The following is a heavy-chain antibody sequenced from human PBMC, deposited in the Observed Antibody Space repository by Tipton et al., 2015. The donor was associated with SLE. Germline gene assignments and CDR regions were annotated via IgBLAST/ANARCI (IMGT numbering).Heavy chain of an antibody. J-gene: IGHJ4*02. D-gene: IGHD6-13*01. CDR3: AKGSAAGRPYYFDY. Sequence: SLRLSCAASEFTFSNFAMSWVRQAPWKGREWVSAVTDAAYSTYYADSVKGRFTISRDNSKNTVYLQMNSLRAEDTAVYYCAKGSAAGRPYYFDYWGQGTLVTVSS. CDR2: VTDAAYST. V-gene: IGHV3-23*01. CDR1: EFTFSNFA.